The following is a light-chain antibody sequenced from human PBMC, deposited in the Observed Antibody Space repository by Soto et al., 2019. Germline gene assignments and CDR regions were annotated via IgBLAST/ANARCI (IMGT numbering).Light chain of an antibody. CDR2: GAS. Sequence: EIVMTQSPATLSVSPGETATLSCRASQSVGSALAWYQHRPGQAPRLLIVGASIRATGVPGRFSGGGSGTDFSLTISSLQSEDFAVYYCQQYRNWPPLTFGRGTTVEIK. CDR3: QQYRNWPPLT. V-gene: IGKV3-15*01. CDR1: QSVGSA. J-gene: IGKJ4*01.